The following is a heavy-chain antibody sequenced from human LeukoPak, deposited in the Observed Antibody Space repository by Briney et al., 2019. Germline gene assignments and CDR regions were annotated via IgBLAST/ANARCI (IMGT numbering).Heavy chain of an antibody. CDR1: GGSISSYY. V-gene: IGHV4-59*12. D-gene: IGHD3-10*01. J-gene: IGHJ4*02. CDR3: AGNYYGSGSYYSEDRY. CDR2: IYYSGST. Sequence: PSETLSLTCTVSGGSISSYYWSWIRQPPGKGLEWIGYIYYSGSTNYSPSLKSQVTISVDKSKNQFSLKLSSVTAADTAVYYCAGNYYGSGSYYSEDRYWGQGTLVTVSS.